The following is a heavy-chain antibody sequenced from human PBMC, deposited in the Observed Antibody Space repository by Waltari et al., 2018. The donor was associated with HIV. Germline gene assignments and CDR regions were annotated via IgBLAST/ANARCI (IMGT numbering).Heavy chain of an antibody. V-gene: IGHV4-61*02. CDR1: GGSISSASSY. CDR2: MYTSGTT. CDR3: ARSPDILTCYYWFDY. J-gene: IGHJ5*01. Sequence: QVQLQESGPGLVKPSQTLSLQCTVSGGSISSASSYWSWIRQSAGEGLEWIGRMYTSGTTNYNPSQKSLVTLSIDPSKNQFSLKLSSVTAADTAVYYCARSPDILTCYYWFDYWGQGILVTVSS. D-gene: IGHD3-9*01.